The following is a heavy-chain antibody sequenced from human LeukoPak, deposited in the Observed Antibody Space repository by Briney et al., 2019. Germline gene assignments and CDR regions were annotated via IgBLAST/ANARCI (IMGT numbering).Heavy chain of an antibody. J-gene: IGHJ4*02. V-gene: IGHV3-30*18. CDR3: VKEYHSRSFGAYFDY. CDR2: ISSDGSIK. Sequence: GGSLRLSCTASKFTFSHYGMQWVRQAPGKGLEWVAVISSDGSIKVYADSVKGRFTLSRDNSINTVDLQMNSLRAEDTAVYYCVKEYHSRSFGAYFDYWGQGTLVTVSS. CDR1: KFTFSHYG. D-gene: IGHD3-10*01.